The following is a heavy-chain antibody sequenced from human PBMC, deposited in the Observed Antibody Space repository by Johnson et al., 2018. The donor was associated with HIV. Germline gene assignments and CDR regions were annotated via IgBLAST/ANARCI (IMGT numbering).Heavy chain of an antibody. J-gene: IGHJ3*02. CDR1: GFTFSSYA. D-gene: IGHD4-17*01. V-gene: IGHV3-23*04. CDR2: ISGSGGST. Sequence: VQLVESGGGVVQPGRSLRLSCAASGFTFSSYAMHWVRQAPGKGLEWVSAISGSGGSTYYADSVKGRFTISRDNSKNTLYLQMNSLRAEDTAVYYCARGRALRAPLLIWGQGTMVTVSS. CDR3: ARGRALRAPLLI.